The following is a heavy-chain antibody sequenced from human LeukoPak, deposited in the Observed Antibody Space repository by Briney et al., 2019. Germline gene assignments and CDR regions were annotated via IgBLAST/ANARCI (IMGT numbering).Heavy chain of an antibody. CDR2: ISSSGSTI. CDR3: ATLWYSSGWYYFDY. CDR1: GFTFSSYA. D-gene: IGHD6-19*01. Sequence: GGSLRLSCAASGFTFSSYAMNWVRQAPGKGLEWVSYISSSGSTIYYADSVKGRFTISRDNAKNSLYLQMNSLRAEDTAVYYCATLWYSSGWYYFDYWGQGTLVTVSS. V-gene: IGHV3-48*03. J-gene: IGHJ4*02.